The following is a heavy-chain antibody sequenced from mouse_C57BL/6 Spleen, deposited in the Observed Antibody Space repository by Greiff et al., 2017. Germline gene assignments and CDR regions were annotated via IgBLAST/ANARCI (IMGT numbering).Heavy chain of an antibody. V-gene: IGHV5-17*01. D-gene: IGHD2-1*01. J-gene: IGHJ1*03. CDR3: ARQDYGNYGEDYWYFDV. CDR1: GFTFSDYG. CDR2: ISSGSSTI. Sequence: DVKLVESGGGLVKPGGSLKLSCAASGFTFSDYGMHWVRQAPEKGLEWVAYISSGSSTIYYADTVKGRFTISRDNAKNTLFLQMTSLRSEDTAMYYCARQDYGNYGEDYWYFDVWGTGTTVTVSS.